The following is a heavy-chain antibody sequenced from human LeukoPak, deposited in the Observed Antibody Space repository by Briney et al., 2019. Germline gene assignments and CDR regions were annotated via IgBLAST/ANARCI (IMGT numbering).Heavy chain of an antibody. CDR3: ARGPPLD. D-gene: IGHD3-16*01. J-gene: IGHJ4*02. CDR1: GGSISSSSYY. CDR2: IYYSGST. V-gene: IGHV4-39*01. Sequence: KPSETLSLTCTVSGGSISSSSYYLGWIRQPPGKGLEWIGSIYYSGSTYYNPSLKSRVTISVDTSKNQFSLKLSSVTAADTAVYYCARGPPLDWGQGTLVTVSS.